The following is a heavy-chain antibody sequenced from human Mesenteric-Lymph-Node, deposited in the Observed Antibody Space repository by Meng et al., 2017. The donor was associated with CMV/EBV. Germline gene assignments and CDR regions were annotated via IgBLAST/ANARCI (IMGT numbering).Heavy chain of an antibody. CDR1: GGSFRGYY. CDR2: INHSGST. J-gene: IGHJ4*02. CDR3: ARHQRWLKSEGGFNY. D-gene: IGHD4-23*01. V-gene: IGHV4-34*01. Sequence: QVQLPQWGAGLLQPSEPLALTCAVYGGSFRGYYWSWIRQPPGKGLEWIGEINHSGSTNYNPSLKSRVTISVDTSKNQFSLKLSSVTAADTAVYYCARHQRWLKSEGGFNYWGQGTLVTVSS.